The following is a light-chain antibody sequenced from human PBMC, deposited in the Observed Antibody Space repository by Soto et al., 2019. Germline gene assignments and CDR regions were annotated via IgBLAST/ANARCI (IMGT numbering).Light chain of an antibody. Sequence: EIVMTQSPATLSVSPGERATLSCRASQSVSNNLAWYQKKPGQAPRLLIYGASTRATGIPARFSGSGSGTEFTLTISSLQSEDFEVYYCQKYNNWWTFGQGTKVEIK. V-gene: IGKV3-15*01. CDR3: QKYNNWWT. CDR2: GAS. CDR1: QSVSNN. J-gene: IGKJ1*01.